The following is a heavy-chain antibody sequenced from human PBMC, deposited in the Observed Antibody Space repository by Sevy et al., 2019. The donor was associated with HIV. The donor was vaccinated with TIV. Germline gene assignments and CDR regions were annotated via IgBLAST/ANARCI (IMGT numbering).Heavy chain of an antibody. CDR3: ARVGGAPPNWFDP. J-gene: IGHJ5*02. CDR2: ISQSSSYI. Sequence: GGSLRLSCAASGFTFSSYRMNWVRQAPGKGLEWVSSISQSSSYIYYADSVKGRFTISRDNAKNSLYLQMSSLRAEDTAVYYCARVGGAPPNWFDPWGQGTLVTVSS. D-gene: IGHD3-10*01. CDR1: GFTFSSYR. V-gene: IGHV3-21*06.